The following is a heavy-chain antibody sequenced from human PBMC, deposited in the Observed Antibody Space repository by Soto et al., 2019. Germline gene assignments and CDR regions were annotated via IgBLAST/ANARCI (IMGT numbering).Heavy chain of an antibody. CDR1: GGSISSGPYS. Sequence: SETLSLTCTVSGGSISSGPYSWGWIRQPPGKGLEWIGTFYYSGSTNYNPSLESRVTISVDTSKNQFSLKVSSVAAADTAVYYCARANYFDSSGPFDYWGPRTLVTVSS. CDR3: ARANYFDSSGPFDY. CDR2: FYYSGST. D-gene: IGHD3-22*01. V-gene: IGHV4-39*01. J-gene: IGHJ4*02.